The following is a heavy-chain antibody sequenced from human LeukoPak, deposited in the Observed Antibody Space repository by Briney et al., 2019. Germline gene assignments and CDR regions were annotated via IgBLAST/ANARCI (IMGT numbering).Heavy chain of an antibody. D-gene: IGHD4-17*01. CDR1: GFPFSSYS. Sequence: PGGSLRLSCAASGFPFSSYSMNWVRQAPGKGLEWVSSISSSSSYIYYADSVKGRFTISRDNAKNSLYLQMNSLRAEDTAVYYCARDPYDYGDSGEYYWGQGTLVTVSS. V-gene: IGHV3-21*01. CDR2: ISSSSSYI. CDR3: ARDPYDYGDSGEYY. J-gene: IGHJ4*02.